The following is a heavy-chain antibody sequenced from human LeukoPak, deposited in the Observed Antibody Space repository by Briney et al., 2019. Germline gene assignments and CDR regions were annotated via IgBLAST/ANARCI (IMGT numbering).Heavy chain of an antibody. V-gene: IGHV3-21*01. Sequence: GGSLRLSCAASGFSFSSYSMNWVRQAPGKRLEWVSSISSSSNYIYYADSVKGRFTISRDNAKNSLYLQTNSLRAEDTAVYYCARGPGPQRGYSGYDFLIREYYFDYWGQGTLVTVSS. D-gene: IGHD5-12*01. CDR3: ARGPGPQRGYSGYDFLIREYYFDY. CDR2: ISSSSNYI. CDR1: GFSFSSYS. J-gene: IGHJ4*02.